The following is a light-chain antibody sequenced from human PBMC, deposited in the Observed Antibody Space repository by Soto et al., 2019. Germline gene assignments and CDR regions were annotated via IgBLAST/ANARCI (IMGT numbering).Light chain of an antibody. V-gene: IGKV3-15*01. CDR2: DAS. CDR3: HQYNTWPLT. Sequence: ELVLTQSPVTLSGARGERTTLSCRASQTIRSDLAWYQQKPGQAPRILISDASTRATGIPDRFNGSGSGTELNLAISSLQSEDFAIYYCHQYNTWPLTFGGGTKVEIK. CDR1: QTIRSD. J-gene: IGKJ4*01.